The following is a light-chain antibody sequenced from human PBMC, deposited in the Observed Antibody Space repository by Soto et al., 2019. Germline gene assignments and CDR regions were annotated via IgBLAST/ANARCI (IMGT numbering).Light chain of an antibody. CDR3: QSYDSSRINSGV. V-gene: IGLV1-40*01. Sequence: QSVLTQPPSVSGAPGQRVTISCTGNSSNIGADFCVHWYQQLPGTGPKVLISGNTNRPSGVPLRFSGSKSGTSASLTITGLQIDEEGDYYCQSYDSSRINSGVFGGGTKLTVL. CDR2: GNT. J-gene: IGLJ2*01. CDR1: SSNIGADFC.